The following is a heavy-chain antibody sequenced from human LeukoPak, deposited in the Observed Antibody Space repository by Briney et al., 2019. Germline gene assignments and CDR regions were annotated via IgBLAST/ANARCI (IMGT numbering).Heavy chain of an antibody. CDR2: ISGSGGST. CDR3: ARPIRSSYYYYYGMDV. Sequence: PGGSLRLSCAASGFTFSSYAMSWVRQAPGKGLEWVSAISGSGGSTYYADSVKGRFTISRDNSKNTLYLQMNSLRAEDTAVYYCARPIRSSYYYYYGMDVWGQGTTVTVSS. CDR1: GFTFSSYA. V-gene: IGHV3-23*01. J-gene: IGHJ6*02. D-gene: IGHD2-2*01.